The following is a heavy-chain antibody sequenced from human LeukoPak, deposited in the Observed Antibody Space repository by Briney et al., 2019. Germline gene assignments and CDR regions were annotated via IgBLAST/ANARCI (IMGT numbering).Heavy chain of an antibody. CDR3: ASPTTYCGGDCYFYY. D-gene: IGHD2-21*02. CDR2: IIPIFGTA. J-gene: IGHJ4*02. V-gene: IGHV1-69*05. CDR1: GGTFSSYA. Sequence: SVKASCKASGGTFSSYAISWVRQAPGQGLEWMGGIIPIFGTANYAQKFQGRVTITTDESTSTAYMELSSLRSEDTAVYYCASPTTYCGGDCYFYYWGQGTLVTVSS.